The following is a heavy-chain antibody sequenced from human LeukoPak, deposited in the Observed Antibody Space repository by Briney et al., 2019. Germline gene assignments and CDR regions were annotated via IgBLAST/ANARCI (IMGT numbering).Heavy chain of an antibody. CDR3: ARDWTSNIDY. D-gene: IGHD3/OR15-3a*01. J-gene: IGHJ4*02. Sequence: SETLSLTCAVSGYSISSGYYWGWIRQPPGKGLEWIGSLSHRGSTYYNPSLKSRVTISVDTSKNQFSLKLSSVTAADTAVYYCARDWTSNIDYWGQGTLVTVSS. CDR2: LSHRGST. CDR1: GYSISSGYY. V-gene: IGHV4-38-2*02.